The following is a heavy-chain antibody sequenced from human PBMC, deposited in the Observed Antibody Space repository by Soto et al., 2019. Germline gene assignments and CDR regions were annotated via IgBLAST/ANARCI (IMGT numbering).Heavy chain of an antibody. CDR1: GFTFSAYV. D-gene: IGHD3-3*01. CDR2: ISYDGNSE. CDR3: VRGIIQDGEN. Sequence: QVQLVESGGGVVQPGTSLRVSCGASGFTFSAYVMHWVRQAPGKGLEWVAAISYDGNSEYYAASVKGRFTVSRDNSKNPVLLQMNTPSVEDTGVYYCVRGIIQDGENWGEGTLFTVSS. V-gene: IGHV3-30-3*01. J-gene: IGHJ4*02.